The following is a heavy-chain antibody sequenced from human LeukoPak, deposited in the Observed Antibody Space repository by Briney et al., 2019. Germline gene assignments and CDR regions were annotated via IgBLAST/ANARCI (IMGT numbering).Heavy chain of an antibody. D-gene: IGHD3-9*01. CDR3: AKAADVLRYFDWLFNYFDY. CDR2: ISGSGGST. J-gene: IGHJ4*02. Sequence: GGSLRLSCAASGFTFSSYAMSWVRQAPGKGLEWVSGISGSGGSTYYADSVKGRFTISRDNSKNTLYLQMNSLRAEDTAVYYCAKAADVLRYFDWLFNYFDYWGQGTLVTVSS. CDR1: GFTFSSYA. V-gene: IGHV3-23*01.